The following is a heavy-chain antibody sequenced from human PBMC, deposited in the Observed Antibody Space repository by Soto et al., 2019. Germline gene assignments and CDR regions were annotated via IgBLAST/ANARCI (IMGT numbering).Heavy chain of an antibody. CDR1: GFTFSSYS. CDR2: INSGSFSI. J-gene: IGHJ6*02. D-gene: IGHD6-6*01. CDR3: ARHESSKIYGMDV. V-gene: IGHV3-21*01. Sequence: PGGSLRLSCAASGFTFSSYSMNWVRQAPGKGLEWVSSINSGSFSINYADSVKGRFSISRDNAQNSLHLQMNNLRAEDTAVYYCARHESSKIYGMDVWGQGTTVTVYS.